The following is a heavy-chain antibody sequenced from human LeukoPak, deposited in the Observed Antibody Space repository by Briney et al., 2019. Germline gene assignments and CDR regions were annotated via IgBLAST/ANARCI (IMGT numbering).Heavy chain of an antibody. V-gene: IGHV4-39*07. Sequence: PSETLSLTCTVSGGSISSSSYYWGWIRQPPGKGLEWIGSIYYSGSTYYNPSLKSRVTISVDTSKNQFSLKLSSVTAADTAVYYCASLVVVVAANEDYWGQGTLVTVSS. CDR3: ASLVVVVAANEDY. D-gene: IGHD2-15*01. J-gene: IGHJ4*02. CDR1: GGSISSSSYY. CDR2: IYYSGST.